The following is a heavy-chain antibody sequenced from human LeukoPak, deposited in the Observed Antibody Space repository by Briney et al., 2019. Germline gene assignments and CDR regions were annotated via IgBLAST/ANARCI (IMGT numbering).Heavy chain of an antibody. Sequence: SETLSLTCAVYGGSFSGYYWSWTRQPPGKGLEWIGEINHSGSTNYNPSLKSRVTISVDTSKNQFSLKLSSVTAADTAVYYCARPSIAARRLDYWGQGTLVTVSS. D-gene: IGHD6-13*01. CDR3: ARPSIAARRLDY. CDR2: INHSGST. CDR1: GGSFSGYY. J-gene: IGHJ4*02. V-gene: IGHV4-34*01.